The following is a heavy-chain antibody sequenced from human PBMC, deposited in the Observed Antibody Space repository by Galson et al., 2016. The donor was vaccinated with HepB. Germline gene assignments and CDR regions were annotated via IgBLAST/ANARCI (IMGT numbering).Heavy chain of an antibody. D-gene: IGHD3-10*01. J-gene: IGHJ3*02. V-gene: IGHV3-23*01. CDR2: ISGSGRYI. Sequence: SLRLSCAASGFIFSTYDMNWVRQAPGKGLEWVSRISGSGRYIDYADSVKGRFTISRDNSKNTLYLQMSSLRAEDTALYSCAKDRGSRITMVQGVLDAFDNWGQGTMVTVSS. CDR1: GFIFSTYD. CDR3: AKDRGSRITMVQGVLDAFDN.